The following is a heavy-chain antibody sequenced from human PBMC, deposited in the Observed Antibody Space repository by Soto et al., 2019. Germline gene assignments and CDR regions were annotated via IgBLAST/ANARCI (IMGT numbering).Heavy chain of an antibody. D-gene: IGHD6-19*01. CDR3: AKDTIAVAPTFDY. Sequence: QVQLVESGGGVVQPGRSLRLSCAASGFTFSSYGMHWVRQAPGKGLEWVAVISYDGSNKYYADSVKGRFTISRDNSKNTLYLQMNILRADYTAVYYCAKDTIAVAPTFDYWGQGTLVTFSS. CDR1: GFTFSSYG. CDR2: ISYDGSNK. V-gene: IGHV3-30*18. J-gene: IGHJ4*02.